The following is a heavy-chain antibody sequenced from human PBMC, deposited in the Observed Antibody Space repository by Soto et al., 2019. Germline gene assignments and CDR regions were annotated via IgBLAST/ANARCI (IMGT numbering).Heavy chain of an antibody. CDR1: GGTFSSYA. J-gene: IGHJ6*02. V-gene: IGHV1-69*01. D-gene: IGHD3-16*01. CDR2: IIPIFGTA. Sequence: QVQLVQSGAEVKKPGSSVKVSCKASGGTFSSYAISWVRQAPGQGLEWMGGIIPIFGTANYAQKLQGRVTITADESTSTVYMELSSLRSEDTAVYYCARISRPAYYVGGYGRDVWGQGTTVTVSS. CDR3: ARISRPAYYVGGYGRDV.